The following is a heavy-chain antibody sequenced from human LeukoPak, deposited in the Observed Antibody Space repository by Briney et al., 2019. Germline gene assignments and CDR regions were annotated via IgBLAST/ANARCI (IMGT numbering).Heavy chain of an antibody. D-gene: IGHD4-17*01. V-gene: IGHV4-4*07. CDR1: DGFINGYY. CDR3: ARGVSAVTVDS. J-gene: IGHJ4*02. Sequence: SETLSLTCTISDGFINGYYWTWIRQTAGKGLEWIGRLYSSGSTYYNPSLKSRVTMSLDTSKNQFSLNLSSVTAADTAVYYCARGVSAVTVDSWGQGTLVTVSS. CDR2: LYSSGST.